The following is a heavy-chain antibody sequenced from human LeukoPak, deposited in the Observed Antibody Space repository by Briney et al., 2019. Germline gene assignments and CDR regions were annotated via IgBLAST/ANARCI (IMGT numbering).Heavy chain of an antibody. CDR1: GGSISSSSYY. V-gene: IGHV4-39*01. CDR3: GRYDHPVITPIDS. D-gene: IGHD3-3*01. Sequence: SETLSLTCTVSGGSISSSSYYWGWIRQPPGTGLEWIGSIYSGGNTYYNPSLKSRVTISVDASENQCSLRLSSVTAADTAVYFCGRYDHPVITPIDSWGQGTLVTVSS. J-gene: IGHJ4*02. CDR2: IYSGGNT.